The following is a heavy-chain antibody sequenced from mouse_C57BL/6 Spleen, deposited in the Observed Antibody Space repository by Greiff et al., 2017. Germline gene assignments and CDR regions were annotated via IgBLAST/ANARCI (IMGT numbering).Heavy chain of an antibody. J-gene: IGHJ2*01. V-gene: IGHV1-52*01. CDR1: GYTFTSYW. CDR2: IDPSDSDT. CDR3: ARYYGGYFDY. Sequence: QVQLQQPGAELVRPGSSVKLSCKASGYTFTSYWMHWVKQRPIQGLEWIGNIDPSDSDTHYNHKFKDKATLPVDKSSSTAYMQISSLTSEDSAVYYCARYYGGYFDYWGKGTTLTVSS. D-gene: IGHD1-1*01.